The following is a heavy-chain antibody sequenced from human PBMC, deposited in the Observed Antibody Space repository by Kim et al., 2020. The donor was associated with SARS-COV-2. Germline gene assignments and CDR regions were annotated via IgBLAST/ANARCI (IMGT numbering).Heavy chain of an antibody. D-gene: IGHD3-3*01. CDR3: ASPLIFWSGYSTFGWYFDL. V-gene: IGHV3-11*01. CDR1: GFTFSDYY. Sequence: GGSLRLSCAASGFTFSDYYMSWIRQAPGKGLEWVSYISSSGSTIYYADSVKGRFTISRDNAKNSLYLQMNSLRAEDTAVYYCASPLIFWSGYSTFGWYFDLWGRGTLVTVSS. CDR2: ISSSGSTI. J-gene: IGHJ2*01.